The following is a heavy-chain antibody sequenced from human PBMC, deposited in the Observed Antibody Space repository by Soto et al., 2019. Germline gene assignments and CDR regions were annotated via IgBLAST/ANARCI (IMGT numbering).Heavy chain of an antibody. CDR1: GFTFSGHG. V-gene: IGHV3-33*01. D-gene: IGHD3-10*01. CDR2: IWFDGSRK. J-gene: IGHJ4*02. Sequence: GWSLRLSCVTSGFTFSGHGMHWVRQAPGKGLEWVAFIWFDGSRKYYADSVMGRFTISRDDSKSTLYLQMSSLRVEDTAVDYCTRAIGRLSEPDYRGQETLVXVSS. CDR3: TRAIGRLSEPDY.